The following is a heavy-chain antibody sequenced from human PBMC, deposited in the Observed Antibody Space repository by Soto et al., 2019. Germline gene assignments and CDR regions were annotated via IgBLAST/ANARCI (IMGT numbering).Heavy chain of an antibody. D-gene: IGHD2-8*01. V-gene: IGHV1-2*02. Sequence: VASVKVSCKASGYTLTGYYMHWVRQAPGQGLEWMGWINPNSGGTNYAQKFQGRVTMTRDTSISTAYMELSRLRSDDTAVYYCARGRWGYCTNGVCYRTPGIDYWGQGTLVTVSS. J-gene: IGHJ4*02. CDR1: GYTLTGYY. CDR3: ARGRWGYCTNGVCYRTPGIDY. CDR2: INPNSGGT.